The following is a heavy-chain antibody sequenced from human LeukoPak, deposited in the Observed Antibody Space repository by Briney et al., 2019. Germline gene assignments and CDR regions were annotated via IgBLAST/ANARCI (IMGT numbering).Heavy chain of an antibody. Sequence: SETLSLTCTVSGGSISSYYWSWIRQPPGKGLEWIGYIYYSGSTNYNPSLKSRVTISVDTSKNQFSLKLSSVTAADTAVYYCARPRGSKWLTFDYWGQGTLVTVSS. D-gene: IGHD6-19*01. V-gene: IGHV4-59*08. CDR1: GGSISSYY. CDR3: ARPRGSKWLTFDY. J-gene: IGHJ4*02. CDR2: IYYSGST.